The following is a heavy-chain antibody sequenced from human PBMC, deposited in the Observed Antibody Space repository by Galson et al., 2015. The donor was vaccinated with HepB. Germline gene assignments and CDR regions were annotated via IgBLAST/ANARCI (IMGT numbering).Heavy chain of an antibody. CDR2: ISYDGSNK. J-gene: IGHJ6*02. D-gene: IGHD3/OR15-3a*01. CDR3: ARDRSDDLWTGYYADYYYYGMDV. Sequence: SLRLSCAASGFTFSSYVMHWVRQAPGKGLEWVALISYDGSNKYYADSVKGRFTISRDNSKNTLYLQMNSLRGEDTALYYCARDRSDDLWTGYYADYYYYGMDVWGQGTTVTVSS. CDR1: GFTFSSYV. V-gene: IGHV3-30-3*01.